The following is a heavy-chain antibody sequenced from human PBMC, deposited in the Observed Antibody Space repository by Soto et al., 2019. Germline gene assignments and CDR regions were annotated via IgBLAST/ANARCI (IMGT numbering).Heavy chain of an antibody. V-gene: IGHV4-59*08. J-gene: IGHJ6*02. Sequence: QVQLQESGPGLVKPSETLSLTCTVSGDSLTNYYCSSFRQPPGKGLEWIGYIMYSGYSAYNLSLKRRVTMSMDTSKTQFSLMLESLTATDTAVYYCARHGFAPLHGLVYVWGQGTTVIVSS. D-gene: IGHD4-4*01. CDR2: IMYSGYS. CDR3: ARHGFAPLHGLVYV. CDR1: GDSLTNYY.